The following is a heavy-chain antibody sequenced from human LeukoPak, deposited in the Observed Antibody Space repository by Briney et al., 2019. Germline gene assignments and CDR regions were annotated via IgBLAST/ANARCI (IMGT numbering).Heavy chain of an antibody. CDR3: GAYDYIWGSYRYRLSDY. V-gene: IGHV3-23*01. CDR2: ISGSGGST. J-gene: IGHJ4*02. CDR1: GFTFSSYA. Sequence: GGSLRLSCAASGFTFSSYAMSWVRQAPGKGLEWVSAISGSGGSTYYADSVKGRFTISRDNSKNTLYLHMNSLRAEDTAVYYCGAYDYIWGSYRYRLSDYWGQGTLVTVSS. D-gene: IGHD3-16*02.